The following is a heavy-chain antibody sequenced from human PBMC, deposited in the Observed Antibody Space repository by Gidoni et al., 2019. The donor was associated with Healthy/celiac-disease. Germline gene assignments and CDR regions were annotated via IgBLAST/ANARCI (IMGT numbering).Heavy chain of an antibody. CDR3: ARDSDELDTAMVAGY. D-gene: IGHD5-18*01. CDR2: ISSSGSTI. Sequence: QVQLVESGGGLVKPGGSLRLSCAASGFTFSDYYMSWIRPAPGKGLGWVSYISSSGSTIYYADSVKGRFTISRDNAKNSLYLQMNSLRAEDTAVYYCARDSDELDTAMVAGYWGQGTLVTVSS. J-gene: IGHJ4*02. CDR1: GFTFSDYY. V-gene: IGHV3-11*01.